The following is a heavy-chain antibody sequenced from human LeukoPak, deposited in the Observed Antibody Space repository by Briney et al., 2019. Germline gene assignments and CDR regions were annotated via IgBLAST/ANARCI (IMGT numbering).Heavy chain of an antibody. CDR2: IDPSDSYT. J-gene: IGHJ4*02. CDR3: ARRDRSGWSFDY. CDR1: GYSFTSYW. Sequence: GESLKISCKGSGYSFTSYWTSWVRQMPGKGLEWMGRIDPSDSYTNYSPSFQGHVTISADKSISTAYLQWSSLKASDTAMYYCARRDRSGWSFDYWGQGTLVTVSS. D-gene: IGHD6-19*01. V-gene: IGHV5-10-1*01.